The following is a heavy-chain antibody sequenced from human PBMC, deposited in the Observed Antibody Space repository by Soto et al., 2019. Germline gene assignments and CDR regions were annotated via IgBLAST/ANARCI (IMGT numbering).Heavy chain of an antibody. CDR3: ARGGQQVVSFDY. D-gene: IGHD6-6*01. CDR2: IIPALGAA. J-gene: IGHJ4*02. Sequence: QVHLVQSGAEVKKPGSSVKVSCKTSGGTISTYVINWVRQAPGQGLEWMGRIIPALGAADYAQKFQDRLTGTEDKSTNTAYMELSSLRSDDTAGYSCARGGQQVVSFDYWGQGPLVAVSS. CDR1: GGTISTYV. V-gene: IGHV1-69*08.